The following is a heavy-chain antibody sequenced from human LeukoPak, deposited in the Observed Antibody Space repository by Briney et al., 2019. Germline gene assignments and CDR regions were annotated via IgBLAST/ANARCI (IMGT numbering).Heavy chain of an antibody. CDR1: GGSFSGYY. CDR3: ASRSMAVAGTEGNFDY. CDR2: INHSGST. V-gene: IGHV4-34*01. Sequence: SETLSLTCAVYGGSFSGYYWSWIRQPPGKGLEWIGEINHSGSTNYNPSLKSRVTISVDTSKNQFSLKLSSVTAADTAVYYCASRSMAVAGTEGNFDYWGQGTLVTVSS. D-gene: IGHD6-19*01. J-gene: IGHJ4*02.